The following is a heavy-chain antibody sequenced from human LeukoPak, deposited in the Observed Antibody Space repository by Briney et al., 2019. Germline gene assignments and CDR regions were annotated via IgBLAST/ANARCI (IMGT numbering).Heavy chain of an antibody. D-gene: IGHD5-18*01. CDR1: GYTFTSYG. V-gene: IGHV1-18*01. CDR2: ISAYNGNT. Sequence: GASVKVSCKASGYTFTSYGISWVRQAPGQGLESMGWISAYNGNTNYAQKLQGRVTMTTDTSTSTAYMELRSLRSDDTAVYYCARLNTAMVLYYFDYWGQGTLVTVSS. J-gene: IGHJ4*02. CDR3: ARLNTAMVLYYFDY.